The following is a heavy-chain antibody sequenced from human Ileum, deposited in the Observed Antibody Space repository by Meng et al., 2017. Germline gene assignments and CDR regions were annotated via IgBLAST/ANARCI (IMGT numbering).Heavy chain of an antibody. CDR3: ARDCSGGGCFDP. V-gene: IGHV1-69*10. J-gene: IGHJ5*02. CDR1: GGAFSSSG. D-gene: IGHD2-15*01. Sequence: QVQLVQSGAEVKYPGSSVTVSCKASGGAFSSSGIGWLRQAPGRGLEWMGGIIPILNASTYAHNFKGRVTLSADMATTTVYMELSSLTSDDTAVYFCARDCSGGGCFDPWGQGTLVTVSS. CDR2: IIPILNAS.